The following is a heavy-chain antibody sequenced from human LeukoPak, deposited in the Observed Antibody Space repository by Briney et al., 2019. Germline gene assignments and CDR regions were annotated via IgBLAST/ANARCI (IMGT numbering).Heavy chain of an antibody. J-gene: IGHJ5*02. D-gene: IGHD2-2*01. CDR3: ARADCSSSTCYLRRSWFDP. CDR2: ISTSSRYI. Sequence: GGSLRLSCAASGFTLSNYDMNWVLQAPGKGLEWVSSISTSSRYIYYKDSVRGRFTISRDDAKNSLYLEMNSLRAEDKAVYYCARADCSSSTCYLRRSWFDPWGQGTLVTVSS. CDR1: GFTLSNYD. V-gene: IGHV3-21*01.